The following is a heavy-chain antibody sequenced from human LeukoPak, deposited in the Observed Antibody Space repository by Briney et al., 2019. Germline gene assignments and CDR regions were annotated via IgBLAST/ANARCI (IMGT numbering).Heavy chain of an antibody. V-gene: IGHV3-30*18. CDR2: ISYDGRSR. J-gene: IGHJ4*02. D-gene: IGHD3-22*01. CDR3: VKDEVYLDSGGYPTPDTTLDY. Sequence: GGSLRLSCAASDFPFSIHGMHWARQTPGKGLEWVAVISYDGRSRHYADSVMGRVTISRDNSRNTVYLQMNSLRVEDTAVYYCVKDEVYLDSGGYPTPDTTLDYWGQGTLVTVSS. CDR1: DFPFSIHG.